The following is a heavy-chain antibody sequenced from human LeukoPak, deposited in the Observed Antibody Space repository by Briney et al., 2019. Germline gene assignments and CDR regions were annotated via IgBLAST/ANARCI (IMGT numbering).Heavy chain of an antibody. V-gene: IGHV3-23*01. D-gene: IGHD3-10*01. CDR3: ANDYRSGSFHDF. CDR1: GFTFSSYA. J-gene: IGHJ4*02. Sequence: GGSLRLSCAASGFTFSSYAMSWVRPAPAKGLEWVSAISGSGGSTYYADPVKGRFTISRDNSKNTLYLQMNTLRAEDTAVYYCANDYRSGSFHDFWGQGTLVTVSS. CDR2: ISGSGGST.